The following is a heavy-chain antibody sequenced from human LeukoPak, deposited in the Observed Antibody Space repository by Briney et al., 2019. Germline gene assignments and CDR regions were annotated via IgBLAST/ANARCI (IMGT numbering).Heavy chain of an antibody. CDR1: GFKFSTYA. CDR2: ISGRVELT. D-gene: IGHD3-22*01. J-gene: IGHJ5*01. Sequence: QPGGSLGLSCGASGFKFSTYAISWVRQPPGKGLEWVASISGRVELTYYTDSVRGRFTISRDNSRSTLYLQMNFLRTDDTAVYYCVKDRPNYYGSEGHYYRQNGDSWGQGTLVTVSS. CDR3: VKDRPNYYGSEGHYYRQNGDS. V-gene: IGHV3-23*01.